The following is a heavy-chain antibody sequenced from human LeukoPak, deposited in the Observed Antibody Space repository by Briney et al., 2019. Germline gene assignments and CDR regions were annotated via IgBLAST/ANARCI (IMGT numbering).Heavy chain of an antibody. CDR1: GFTFSSYA. CDR2: ISYDGSNK. D-gene: IGHD4-17*01. CDR3: AKSGGVTTTLGY. J-gene: IGHJ4*02. V-gene: IGHV3-30*18. Sequence: PGRSLRLSCAASGFTFSSYAMHWVRQAPGKGLEWVAVISYDGSNKYYADSVKGRFTISRDNSKNTLYLQMNSLRAEDTAVYYCAKSGGVTTTLGYWGQGTLVTVSS.